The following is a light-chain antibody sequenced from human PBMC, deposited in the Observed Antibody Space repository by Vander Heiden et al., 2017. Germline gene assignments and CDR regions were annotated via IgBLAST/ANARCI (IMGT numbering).Light chain of an antibody. J-gene: IGLJ2*01. CDR2: NND. V-gene: IGLV1-44*01. CDR1: TSNIGSNT. CDR3: AAWDDSLNGVI. Sequence: QSVLTQPPSTSGTPGQRVTISCSGNTSNIGSNTVNWYQQLPGTAPKLLIYNNDQRPSGVPDRFFGSKSGTSASLAISCLQSEDEADYYCAAWDDSLNGVIFGGGTKLTVL.